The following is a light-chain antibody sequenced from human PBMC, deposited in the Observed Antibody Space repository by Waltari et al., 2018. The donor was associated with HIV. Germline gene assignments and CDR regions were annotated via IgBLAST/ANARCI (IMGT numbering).Light chain of an antibody. Sequence: EIVMTQSPATLSVSPGERDILSCRASQTISSNLAWYQQQPGQAPRLLIYAASSRATGLPARFSGSGSGTEFTLTISSLQSEDFAVYYCQQYNTWPRTFGQGSKVEFK. V-gene: IGKV3-15*01. CDR1: QTISSN. CDR3: QQYNTWPRT. CDR2: AAS. J-gene: IGKJ1*01.